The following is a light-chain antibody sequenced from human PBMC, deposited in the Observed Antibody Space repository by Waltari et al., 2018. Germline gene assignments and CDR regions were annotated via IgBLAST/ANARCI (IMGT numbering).Light chain of an antibody. J-gene: IGLJ1*01. V-gene: IGLV1-40*01. CDR1: SANIGAGYD. CDR2: ANI. CDR3: QSYDSSLSGYV. Sequence: QSVLTQPPSVSGAPGRRGTISRPGCSANIGAGYDVIWYQQLPGTAPKLLIYANINRPSWVPDRFSGSKSGTSASLAITGFQAEDEAYYYCQSYDSSLSGYVFGTGTKVTVL.